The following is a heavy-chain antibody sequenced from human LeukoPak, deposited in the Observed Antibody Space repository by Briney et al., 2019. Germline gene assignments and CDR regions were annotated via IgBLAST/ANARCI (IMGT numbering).Heavy chain of an antibody. D-gene: IGHD3-9*01. V-gene: IGHV4-59*10. J-gene: IGHJ4*02. Sequence: SETLSLTCAVYGGSFSGYYWSWIRQPAGKGLEWIGRIYTSGSTNYNPSLKSRVTISVDTSKNQFSLKLSSVTAADTAVYYCARADILPGYYLDYWGKGTLVTVSS. CDR2: IYTSGST. CDR3: ARADILPGYYLDY. CDR1: GGSFSGYY.